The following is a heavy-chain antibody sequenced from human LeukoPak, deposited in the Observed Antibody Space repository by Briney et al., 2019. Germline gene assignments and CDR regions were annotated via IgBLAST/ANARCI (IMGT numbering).Heavy chain of an antibody. Sequence: PSETLSLTCTVSGGSISSYYWSWIRQPAGKGLEWIGRIFTSGSTNYNPSLKSRVTISVGTSKNQFSLKLSSVTAADTAVYYCVRTRSSGYFDYWGQGTLVTVSS. D-gene: IGHD3-22*01. CDR3: VRTRSSGYFDY. J-gene: IGHJ4*02. V-gene: IGHV4-4*07. CDR1: GGSISSYY. CDR2: IFTSGST.